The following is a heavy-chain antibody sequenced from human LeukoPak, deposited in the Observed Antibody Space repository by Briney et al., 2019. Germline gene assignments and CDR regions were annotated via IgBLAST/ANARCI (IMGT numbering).Heavy chain of an antibody. CDR3: AQTTGWPGFDF. V-gene: IGHV4-59*08. CDR1: GASTSDKY. J-gene: IGHJ4*02. Sequence: KTSETLSLTCSASGASTSDKYWSWIRQSPGRTLEWIGHIHNGRNTKYNPSLTSRVTISVDTSKNQFSLSLTSVTAADTAMYYCAQTTGWPGFDFWGPGALVTVSS. CDR2: IHNGRNT. D-gene: IGHD6-19*01.